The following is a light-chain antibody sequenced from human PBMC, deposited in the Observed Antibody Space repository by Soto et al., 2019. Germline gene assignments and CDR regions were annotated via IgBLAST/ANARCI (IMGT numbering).Light chain of an antibody. CDR2: AAS. CDR3: QQLNSYPRT. J-gene: IGKJ1*01. V-gene: IGKV1-9*01. Sequence: IQLTQSPSSLSASVGDRVTITCRASQGISSYLAWYQQKPGKAPKLLIYAASTLQSGVPSRFSGSGSGTEFTLTISSLQPGDFATYYCQQLNSYPRTFGQGTKVDI. CDR1: QGISSY.